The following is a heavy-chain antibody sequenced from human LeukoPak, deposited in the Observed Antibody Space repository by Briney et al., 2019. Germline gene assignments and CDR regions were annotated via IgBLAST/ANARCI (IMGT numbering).Heavy chain of an antibody. CDR1: GGSINSGDYV. CDR2: IYYSEST. D-gene: IGHD2-21*02. CDR3: ARVHHERLRLDV. V-gene: IGHV4-31*03. J-gene: IGHJ6*02. Sequence: SETLSLTCTVSGGSINSGDYVWSWIRQHPGKGLEWIGYIYYSESTHYNPSLKTRITISVDTSKNEFSLKPSSVTAADTAVYYCARVHHERLRLDVWGQGTTVTVSS.